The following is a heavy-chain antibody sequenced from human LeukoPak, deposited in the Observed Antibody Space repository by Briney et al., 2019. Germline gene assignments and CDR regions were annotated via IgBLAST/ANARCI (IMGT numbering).Heavy chain of an antibody. CDR1: GFTFSSYR. D-gene: IGHD3-3*01. Sequence: QTGGSLRLSCAASGFTFSSYRMNWVRQAPGKGLEWVSYISSSSSTIYYADSVKGRFTISRDNARNSLYLQMNSLRAEDTAVYYCARLKSEWQGDYFDYWGQGTLVTVSS. CDR2: ISSSSSTI. CDR3: ARLKSEWQGDYFDY. J-gene: IGHJ4*02. V-gene: IGHV3-48*04.